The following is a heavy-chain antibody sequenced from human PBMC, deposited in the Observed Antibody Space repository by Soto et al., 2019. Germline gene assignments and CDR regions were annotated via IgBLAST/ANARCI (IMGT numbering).Heavy chain of an antibody. CDR1: DGSVNTGNYY. Sequence: QVQLQESGPGLVKPSETLSLTCSVSDGSVNTGNYYWSWIRQPPGKGLEWIGHIYYIGTTNYNPSLRSRVTISVDTSKIQFSLKVTSVTAADTAVYFCAREEKQLSRYGGGFDYWGQGILVTVSS. V-gene: IGHV4-61*01. CDR2: IYYIGTT. J-gene: IGHJ4*02. D-gene: IGHD3-16*02. CDR3: AREEKQLSRYGGGFDY.